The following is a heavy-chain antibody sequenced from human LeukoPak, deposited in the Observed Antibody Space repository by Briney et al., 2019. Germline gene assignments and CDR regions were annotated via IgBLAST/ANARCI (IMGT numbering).Heavy chain of an antibody. CDR1: GFTFDDYA. D-gene: IGHD3-10*01. CDR3: AKDMEPQVFGVDY. CDR2: ISWNSGSR. Sequence: PGRSLRLSCAASGFTFDDYAMHWVRQAPGKGLEWVSGISWNSGSRGYADSVKGRFTISRDNAKNSLYLQMNSLRAEDTALYYCAKDMEPQVFGVDYWGQGTLVTVSS. V-gene: IGHV3-9*01. J-gene: IGHJ4*02.